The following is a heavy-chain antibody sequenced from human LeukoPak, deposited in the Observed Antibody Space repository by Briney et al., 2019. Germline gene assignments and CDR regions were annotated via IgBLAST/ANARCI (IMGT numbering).Heavy chain of an antibody. J-gene: IGHJ3*02. CDR2: ISYSGST. Sequence: SETLSLTCTVSGGSISSYYWSWIRQPPGTGLEWIGYISYSGSTNYNPSLKSRVTISVDTSKNQFSLKLSSVTAADTAVYYCARVGLDYYDSSGPYAFDIWGQGTMVTVSS. CDR3: ARVGLDYYDSSGPYAFDI. D-gene: IGHD3-22*01. CDR1: GGSISSYY. V-gene: IGHV4-59*01.